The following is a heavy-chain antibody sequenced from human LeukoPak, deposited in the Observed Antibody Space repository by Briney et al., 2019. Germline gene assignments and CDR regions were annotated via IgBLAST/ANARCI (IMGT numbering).Heavy chain of an antibody. V-gene: IGHV3-11*04. J-gene: IGHJ4*02. Sequence: GGSLRLSCAASGFTFSDYYMSWIRQAPGKGLEWVSYISSSGSTIYYADSVKGRFTISRDNAKNSLYLQMNSLRAEDTAVYYCAREYYDFWSGYFCDYWGQGTLVTVSS. D-gene: IGHD3-3*01. CDR1: GFTFSDYY. CDR3: AREYYDFWSGYFCDY. CDR2: ISSSGSTI.